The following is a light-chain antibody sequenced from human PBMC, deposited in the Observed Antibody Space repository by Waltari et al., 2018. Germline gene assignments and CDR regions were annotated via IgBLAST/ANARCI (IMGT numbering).Light chain of an antibody. V-gene: IGLV2-14*01. CDR3: SSYTSSSTFHWV. J-gene: IGLJ3*02. CDR2: EVS. Sequence: QSALTQPASVSGSPGQSITISCTGTSSDVGGYNYVSWYQQHPGKAPKLMIYEVSNRPSGVSNLCSGSKSGNTASLTISGLQAEDEADYYCSSYTSSSTFHWVFGGGTKLSVL. CDR1: SSDVGGYNY.